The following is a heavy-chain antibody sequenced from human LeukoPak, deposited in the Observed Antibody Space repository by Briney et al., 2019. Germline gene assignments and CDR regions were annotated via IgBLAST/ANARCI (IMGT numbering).Heavy chain of an antibody. D-gene: IGHD3-22*01. CDR1: WGSNSRYY. V-gene: IGHV4-59*08. J-gene: IGHJ4*02. CDR2: IYYSGST. Sequence: SETLSLTCTVSWGSNSRYYGSWMRQPPGKGLEWIGYIYYSGSTNYNPSLKSRVTISVDKSKKQFSLKLSSVPAADTAGYYCGRQDSSCYLDYWGQGTLVTVSS. CDR3: GRQDSSCYLDY.